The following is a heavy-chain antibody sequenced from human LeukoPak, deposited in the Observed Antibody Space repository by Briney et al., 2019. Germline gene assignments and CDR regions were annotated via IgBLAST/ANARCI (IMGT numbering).Heavy chain of an antibody. V-gene: IGHV3-49*04. CDR2: IRSKAYGGTT. CDR1: GFTFGDYA. Sequence: PGGSLRLSCTASGFTFGDYAMSWARQAPGKGLEWVGFIRSKAYGGTTEYAASVKGRFTISRDDSKSIAYLQMNSLKTEDTAVYYCTRDRGSLDYWGQGTLVTVSS. J-gene: IGHJ4*02. CDR3: TRDRGSLDY. D-gene: IGHD3-10*01.